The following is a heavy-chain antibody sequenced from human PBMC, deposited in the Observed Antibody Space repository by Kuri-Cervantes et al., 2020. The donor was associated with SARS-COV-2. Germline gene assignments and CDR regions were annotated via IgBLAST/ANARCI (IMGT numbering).Heavy chain of an antibody. V-gene: IGHV1-46*01. CDR1: GYTFTSYY. Sequence: ASVKVSCKASGYTFTSYYMHWVRQAPGQGLEWMGIINPSGGSTSYAQKFQGRVTMTRDTSTSTVYMELSSLRSEDTAVYYCARDVVTGNRVGPTSDAFDIWGQGTMVTVSS. D-gene: IGHD1-20*01. J-gene: IGHJ3*02. CDR2: INPSGGST. CDR3: ARDVVTGNRVGPTSDAFDI.